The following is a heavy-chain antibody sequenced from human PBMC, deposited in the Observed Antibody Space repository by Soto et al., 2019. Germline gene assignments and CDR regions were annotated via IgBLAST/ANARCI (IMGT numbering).Heavy chain of an antibody. V-gene: IGHV4-30-2*01. J-gene: IGHJ4*02. CDR1: GGSISSGGYS. CDR3: ARAGGLGAVAADY. CDR2: IYHSGST. Sequence: QLQLLESGSGLVKPSQTLSLTCAVSGGSISSGGYSWSWIRQPPGKGLEWIGYIYHSGSTYYNPSLRSRVTISVDRSKNQFSLKLSSVPAADTAVYYCARAGGLGAVAADYWGQGTLVTVSS. D-gene: IGHD6-19*01.